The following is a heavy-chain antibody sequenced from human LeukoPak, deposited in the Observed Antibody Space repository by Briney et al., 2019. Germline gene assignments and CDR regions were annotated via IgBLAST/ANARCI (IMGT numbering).Heavy chain of an antibody. CDR3: ARDRMGGSYYYYGMDV. J-gene: IGHJ6*02. Sequence: PGGSLRLSCAASGFTFSSYEMNWVRQAPGKGLEWVSYISSGGSTVYYADSVKGRFTISRDNAKNSLYLQMNSLRDEDTAVYYCARDRMGGSYYYYGMDVWGQGTTVTVSS. CDR1: GFTFSSYE. CDR2: ISSGGSTV. V-gene: IGHV3-48*03. D-gene: IGHD3-10*01.